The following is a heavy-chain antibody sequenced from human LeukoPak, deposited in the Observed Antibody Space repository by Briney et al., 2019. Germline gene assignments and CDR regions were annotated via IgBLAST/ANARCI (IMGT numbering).Heavy chain of an antibody. CDR1: GYTFTNYA. J-gene: IGHJ4*02. V-gene: IGHV7-4-1*02. CDR3: ARGSSGSLLVDFDY. Sequence: ASVKVSCKASGYTFTNYAMNWVRQAPGQGLEWMGGINTNTGNPTYAQGFTGRCVFSLDTSVSTAYLQISSLKAEDTAVYYCARGSSGSLLVDFDYWGQGTLVTVSS. D-gene: IGHD1-26*01. CDR2: INTNTGNP.